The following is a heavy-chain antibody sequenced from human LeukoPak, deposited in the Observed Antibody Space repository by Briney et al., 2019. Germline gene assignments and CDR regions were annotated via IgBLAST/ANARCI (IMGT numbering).Heavy chain of an antibody. J-gene: IGHJ3*02. CDR2: ISWNSGSI. D-gene: IGHD3-22*01. CDR3: AKATGYYDSSLDI. Sequence: GGSLRLSCAASGFTFDDYAMPWVRQAPGKGLEWVSGISWNSGSIGYADSVKGRFTISRDNAKNSLYLQMNSLRAEDTALYYCAKATGYYDSSLDIWGQGTMVTVSS. CDR1: GFTFDDYA. V-gene: IGHV3-9*01.